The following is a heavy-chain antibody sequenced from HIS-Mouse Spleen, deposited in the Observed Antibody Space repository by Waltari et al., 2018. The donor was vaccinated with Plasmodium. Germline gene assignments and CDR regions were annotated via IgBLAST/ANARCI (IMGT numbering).Heavy chain of an antibody. D-gene: IGHD6-13*01. V-gene: IGHV3-7*01. CDR2: IKQDGSEK. CDR1: GFTFRSDG. J-gene: IGHJ2*01. Sequence: EVQLVESGGGLVQPGGSLRLSCAASGFTFRSDGMSWVRQAQGNGLGWVDNIKQDGSEKDYVDSVKGRFTISRDNAKNSLYLQMNSLRAEDTAVYYCASSWYWYFDLWGRGTLVTVSS. CDR3: ASSWYWYFDL.